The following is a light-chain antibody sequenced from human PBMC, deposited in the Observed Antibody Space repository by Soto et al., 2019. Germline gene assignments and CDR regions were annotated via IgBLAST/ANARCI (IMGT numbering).Light chain of an antibody. Sequence: DIQMTQSPSSLSASVGDRVTITGQASQDISNYLNWYQQKPGKAPKLLIYDASNLETGVPSRFSGSGSGTDFTFTISSLQPEDIATYYCQQYDTLPPFTFGQGTRLAI. CDR2: DAS. CDR3: QQYDTLPPFT. CDR1: QDISNY. J-gene: IGKJ5*01. V-gene: IGKV1-33*01.